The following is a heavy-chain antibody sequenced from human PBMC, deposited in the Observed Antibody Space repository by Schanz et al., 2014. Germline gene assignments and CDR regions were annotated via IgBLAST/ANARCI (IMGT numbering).Heavy chain of an antibody. D-gene: IGHD4-17*01. CDR1: GFTVSSNH. Sequence: EGQLAESGGGLVQPGGSLRLSCAVSGFTVSSNHMSWVRQAPGKGLEWVSTISASGGSTYYADSVKGRFTISRDSGQNSLYLQMNSLRAGDTAVYYCARDRGHGDLPGDIWGQGTMVTVSS. CDR2: ISASGGST. V-gene: IGHV3-23*04. J-gene: IGHJ3*02. CDR3: ARDRGHGDLPGDI.